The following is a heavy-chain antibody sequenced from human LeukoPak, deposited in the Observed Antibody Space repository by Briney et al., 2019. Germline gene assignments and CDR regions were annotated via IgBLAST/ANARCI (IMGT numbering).Heavy chain of an antibody. V-gene: IGHV3-23*01. Sequence: GESLRLSCAASGFTFSNYAMSWVRQAPGKGLDWVSTISGSGPATYYAESAKGRFTISRDNSKNTLFLQMNSLRVEDTAVYYCAKRERGTYYFDYWGQGTLVTVSS. D-gene: IGHD1-26*01. CDR3: AKRERGTYYFDY. CDR2: ISGSGPAT. J-gene: IGHJ4*02. CDR1: GFTFSNYA.